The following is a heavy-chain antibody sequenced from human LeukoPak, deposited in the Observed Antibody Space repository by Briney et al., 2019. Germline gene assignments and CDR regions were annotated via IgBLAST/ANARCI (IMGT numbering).Heavy chain of an antibody. D-gene: IGHD3-22*01. CDR2: ISGSGGST. CDR3: AKAPYGYESSGYPPDY. CDR1: GFTFSSYA. Sequence: GGSLRLSCAASGFTFSSYAMSWVRQAPGKGLEWVSAISGSGGSTYYADSVKGRFTISRDNSKNTLYLQMNSLRAEDTAVYYCAKAPYGYESSGYPPDYWGQGTLVTVSS. V-gene: IGHV3-23*01. J-gene: IGHJ4*02.